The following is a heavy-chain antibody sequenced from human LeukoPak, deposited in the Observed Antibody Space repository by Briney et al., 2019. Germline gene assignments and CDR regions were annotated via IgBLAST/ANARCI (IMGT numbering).Heavy chain of an antibody. V-gene: IGHV1-69*05. CDR2: IIPIFGTA. D-gene: IGHD1-1*01. Sequence: SVKVSCKASGGTFSSYAISWVRQAPGQGLEWMGRIIPIFGTANYAQKFQGRVTITTDESTSTAYMELSSLRSEDTAVYYCARDSSQDPSGDLTTRWGQGTLVTVSS. J-gene: IGHJ4*02. CDR3: ARDSSQDPSGDLTTR. CDR1: GGTFSSYA.